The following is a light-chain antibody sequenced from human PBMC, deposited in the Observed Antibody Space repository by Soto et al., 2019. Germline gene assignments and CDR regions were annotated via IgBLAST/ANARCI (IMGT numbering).Light chain of an antibody. CDR3: QSYDSSVV. CDR2: GNS. Sequence: QSVLTQPPSVSGAPGQRVTISCTGSSSNIGAGYDVHWYQQLPGTAPKLLIYGNSNRPSGVPDRFSGSKSGTSASLAITGLQAEDEADYYCQSYDSSVVLGGGTKLTVL. V-gene: IGLV1-40*01. CDR1: SSNIGAGYD. J-gene: IGLJ2*01.